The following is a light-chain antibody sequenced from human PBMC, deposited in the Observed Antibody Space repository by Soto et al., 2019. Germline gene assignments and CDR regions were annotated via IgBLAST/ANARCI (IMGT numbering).Light chain of an antibody. CDR1: QSVSGTF. J-gene: IGKJ1*01. CDR2: GAS. Sequence: EIVLTQSPGTLSLSPGETASLSCRASQSVSGTFLAWYQQKPGQPPRLLIYGASSRATGIPDRFTGSGSGTEFTLTIRRLEPEDFAVYYCQQYGASPQGTFGQGTKVEI. CDR3: QQYGASPQGT. V-gene: IGKV3-20*01.